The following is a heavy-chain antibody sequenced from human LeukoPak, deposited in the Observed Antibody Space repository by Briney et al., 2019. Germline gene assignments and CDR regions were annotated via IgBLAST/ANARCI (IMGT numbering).Heavy chain of an antibody. D-gene: IGHD6-19*01. Sequence: SGGSLRLSCAASGFTFSSYSMNWVRQAPGKGLEWVSSISSSSSYIYYADSVKGRFTISRDNAKNSLYLQMNSLRAEDTAVYYCARDDLPRIAVAVLPNDAFDIWGQGTMVTVSS. CDR2: ISSSSSYI. CDR1: GFTFSSYS. J-gene: IGHJ3*02. V-gene: IGHV3-21*01. CDR3: ARDDLPRIAVAVLPNDAFDI.